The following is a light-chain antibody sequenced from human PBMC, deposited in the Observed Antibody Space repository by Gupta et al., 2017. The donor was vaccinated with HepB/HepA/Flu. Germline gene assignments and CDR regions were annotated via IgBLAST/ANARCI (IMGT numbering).Light chain of an antibody. CDR3: STWDDSLNGVV. CDR2: NND. CDR1: SSNVGSRT. Sequence: QSVLTQPPSTSGTPGPTVTISCFGSSSNVGSRTVNWYQHLPGRSPKLFIYNNDQRPSGVSDRFSGSKSGTSASLAINGLQPDDEADYYCSTWDDSLNGVVFGGGTKLTVL. J-gene: IGLJ2*01. V-gene: IGLV1-44*01.